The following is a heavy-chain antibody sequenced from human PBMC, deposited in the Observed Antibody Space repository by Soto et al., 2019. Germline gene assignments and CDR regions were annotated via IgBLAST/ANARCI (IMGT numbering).Heavy chain of an antibody. V-gene: IGHV4-59*01. J-gene: IGHJ4*02. CDR3: ARGDYYDSSGYRPLIDY. CDR1: GGSISSYY. D-gene: IGHD3-22*01. CDR2: IYYSGST. Sequence: SETLSFTCTVSGGSISSYYWSWIRQPPGKGLEWIGYIYYSGSTNYNPSLKSRVTISVDTSKNQFSLKLSSVTAADTAVYYCARGDYYDSSGYRPLIDYWGQGTLVTVSS.